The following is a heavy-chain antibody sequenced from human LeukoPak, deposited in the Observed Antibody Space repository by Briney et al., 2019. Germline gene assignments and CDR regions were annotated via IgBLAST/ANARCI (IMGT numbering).Heavy chain of an antibody. V-gene: IGHV1-18*04. D-gene: IGHD2-8*01. CDR2: ISGDNDST. CDR1: GYTFTGYH. Sequence: ASAKVSCKASGYTFTGYHMHWVRQAPGQGLEWMGWISGDNDSTNYAQKLQGRVTTTTDTSTSTAYMELRSLKSDDTAVYYCARDGFTTGSHDAFDIWGQGTMVSVSS. J-gene: IGHJ3*02. CDR3: ARDGFTTGSHDAFDI.